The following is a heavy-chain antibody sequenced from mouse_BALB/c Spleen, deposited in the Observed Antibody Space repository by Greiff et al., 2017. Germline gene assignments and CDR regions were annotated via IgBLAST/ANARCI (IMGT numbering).Heavy chain of an antibody. CDR1: GFTFSSYT. V-gene: IGHV5-12-2*01. CDR2: ISNGGGST. J-gene: IGHJ1*01. CDR3: ARQDTDYYGSSYWYFDV. D-gene: IGHD1-1*01. Sequence: EVMLVESGGGLVQPGGSLKLSCAASGFTFSSYTMSWVRQTPEKRLEWVAYISNGGGSTYYPDTVKGRFTISRDNAKNTLYLQMSSLKSEDTAMYYCARQDTDYYGSSYWYFDVWGAGTTVTVSS.